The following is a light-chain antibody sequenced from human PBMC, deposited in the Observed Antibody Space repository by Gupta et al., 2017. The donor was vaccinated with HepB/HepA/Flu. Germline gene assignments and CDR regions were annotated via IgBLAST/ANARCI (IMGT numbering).Light chain of an antibody. CDR2: QDS. Sequence: SYELTQPPSLSVSPGPTASITCSGDKLGDKYVCWYQQKSGQSPVLVIYQDSKRPSGIPERFSGSNSGNTATLTISGTQALDEADYYCQAWDSSTVVFGGGTKLTVL. CDR3: QAWDSSTVV. J-gene: IGLJ2*01. CDR1: KLGDKY. V-gene: IGLV3-1*01.